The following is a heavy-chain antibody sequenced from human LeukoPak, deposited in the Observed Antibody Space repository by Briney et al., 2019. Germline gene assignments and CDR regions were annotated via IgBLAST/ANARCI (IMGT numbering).Heavy chain of an antibody. Sequence: GGSLRLSCAASGFTFSIYSMNWVRQAPGKGLEWVAVISYDGSNKYYADSVKGRFTISRDNSKNTLYLQMNSLRAEDTAVYYCARDPATSGYKYYYYMDVWGKGTTVTVSS. CDR1: GFTFSIYS. J-gene: IGHJ6*03. V-gene: IGHV3-30*03. CDR3: ARDPATSGYKYYYYMDV. D-gene: IGHD5-24*01. CDR2: ISYDGSNK.